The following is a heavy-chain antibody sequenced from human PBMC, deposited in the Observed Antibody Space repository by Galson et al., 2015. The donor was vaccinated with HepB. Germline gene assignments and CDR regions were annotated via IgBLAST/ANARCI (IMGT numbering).Heavy chain of an antibody. V-gene: IGHV1-46*01. D-gene: IGHD1-26*01. J-gene: IGHJ3*02. CDR2: INPSGGST. CDR3: AREDSGSLRRTTDDAFDI. CDR1: GHTFTSYY. Sequence: SGHTFTSYYMHWVRQAPGQGLEWMGIINPSGGSTSYAQKFQGRVTMTRDTSTSTVYMELSSLRSEDTAVYYCAREDSGSLRRTTDDAFDIWGQGTMVTVSS.